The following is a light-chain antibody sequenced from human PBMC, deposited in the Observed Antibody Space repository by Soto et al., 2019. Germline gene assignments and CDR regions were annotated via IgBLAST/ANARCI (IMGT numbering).Light chain of an antibody. J-gene: IGLJ2*01. V-gene: IGLV2-8*01. CDR3: TSYAGSLPVV. CDR2: EVS. CDR1: SSDVGGYNY. Sequence: QSVLTQPPSASGSPGQSVTISCTGTSSDVGGYNYVSWYQHHPGKAPRLMLYEVSKRPSGVPDRFSGSKSGNTASLTVSGLQTEDEADYYCTSYAGSLPVVFGGGTKVTVL.